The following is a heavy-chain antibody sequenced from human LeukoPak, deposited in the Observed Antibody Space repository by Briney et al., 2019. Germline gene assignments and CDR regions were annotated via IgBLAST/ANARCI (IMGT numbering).Heavy chain of an antibody. J-gene: IGHJ4*02. V-gene: IGHV3-23*01. CDR2: ISGSGGST. D-gene: IGHD6-25*01. CDR3: AKEIGAAVYFDY. Sequence: GSLRLSCAASGFTFSSYSMNWVRQAPGKGLEWVSAISGSGGSTNYADSVKGRFTISRDNSKNTAYLQMNSLRVEDTAVYYCAKEIGAAVYFDYWSQGTLVTVSS. CDR1: GFTFSSYS.